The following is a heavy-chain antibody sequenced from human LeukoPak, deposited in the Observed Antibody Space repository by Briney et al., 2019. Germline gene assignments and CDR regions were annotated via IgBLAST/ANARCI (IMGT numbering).Heavy chain of an antibody. CDR2: INHSGST. J-gene: IGHJ5*02. V-gene: IGHV4-34*08. Sequence: PSETLSLTCAVYGGTLIGYDWSGIRQPPGKGLEWIGEINHSGSTNYSPSLKSRVTISIDTSRNQFSLKVNSVTAADTAVYYCAMVLYHSGRPGPWGQGTLVTVSP. CDR1: GGTLIGYD. CDR3: AMVLYHSGRPGP. D-gene: IGHD2/OR15-2a*01.